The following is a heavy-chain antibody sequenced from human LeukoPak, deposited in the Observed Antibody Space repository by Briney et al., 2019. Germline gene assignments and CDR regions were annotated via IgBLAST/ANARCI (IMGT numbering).Heavy chain of an antibody. CDR2: ISGSGGST. CDR1: GFTFDDYG. V-gene: IGHV3-23*01. Sequence: GGSLRLSCAASGFTFDDYGMSWVRRAPGKGLEWVSAISGSGGSTYYADSVKGRFTISRDNSKNTLYLQMNSLRAEDTAVYYCAKERYYYGSGSYYSPAAGFAYWGQGTLVTVSS. D-gene: IGHD3-10*01. J-gene: IGHJ4*02. CDR3: AKERYYYGSGSYYSPAAGFAY.